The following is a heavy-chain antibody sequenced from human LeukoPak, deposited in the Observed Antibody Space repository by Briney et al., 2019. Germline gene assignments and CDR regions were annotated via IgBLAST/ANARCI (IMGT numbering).Heavy chain of an antibody. V-gene: IGHV3-23*01. J-gene: IGHJ4*02. D-gene: IGHD3-22*01. CDR2: VSGSGGST. Sequence: PGGSLRLSCVASGFTFTSYAMSWVRQAPGKGLEWVSAVSGSGGSTYYADSVKGRFTISRDNSKNTLYLQMNGLRAEDTAVYYCAKDSNYYDTRGPFDYWGQGTLVTVSS. CDR1: GFTFTSYA. CDR3: AKDSNYYDTRGPFDY.